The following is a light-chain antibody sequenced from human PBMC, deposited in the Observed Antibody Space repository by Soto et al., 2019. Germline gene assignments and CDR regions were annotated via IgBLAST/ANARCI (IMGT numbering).Light chain of an antibody. CDR2: GAS. V-gene: IGKV1-33*01. CDR1: QNINNY. CDR3: QQYENLPT. Sequence: DIHMTHSPSSLSASVRERVTITCQASQNINNYLNWYQQKPGRAPKLLIYGASNLEAGVPSRFRGSGSGTDFTFTISRLQPEDIATYYCQQYENLPTFGQGTRLEIK. J-gene: IGKJ5*01.